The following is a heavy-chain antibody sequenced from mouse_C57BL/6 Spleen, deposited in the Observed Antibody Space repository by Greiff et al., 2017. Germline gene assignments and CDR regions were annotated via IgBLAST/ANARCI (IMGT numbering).Heavy chain of an antibody. CDR3: ARGYYGSSYFDY. V-gene: IGHV1-47*01. D-gene: IGHD1-1*01. Sequence: QVQLKESGAELVKPGASVTMSCKASGYTFTTYPIEWMQQNHGKSLEWIGNFHPYNDDTKYNEKFKGKATLTVEKSSSTFYLELSRLTSDDSAVYYCARGYYGSSYFDYWGQGTTLTVSS. CDR2: FHPYNDDT. CDR1: GYTFTTYP. J-gene: IGHJ2*01.